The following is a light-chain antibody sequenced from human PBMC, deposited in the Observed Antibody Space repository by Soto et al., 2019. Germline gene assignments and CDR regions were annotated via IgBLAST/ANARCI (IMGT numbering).Light chain of an antibody. Sequence: EIMMTQSPATLSVSPGERATLSCRASQSVSSSLAWYQQKPGQAPRLLIYGASTRATGIPARFSGSGSGTEFPLTISSLQSEDFAVYYCQQYNNWWTFGQGTKVDIK. J-gene: IGKJ1*01. CDR2: GAS. CDR3: QQYNNWWT. V-gene: IGKV3-15*01. CDR1: QSVSSS.